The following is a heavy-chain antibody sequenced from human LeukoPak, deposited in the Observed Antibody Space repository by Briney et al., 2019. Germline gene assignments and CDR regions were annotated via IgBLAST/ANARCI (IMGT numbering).Heavy chain of an antibody. J-gene: IGHJ4*02. D-gene: IGHD1-26*01. Sequence: SETLSLTCAVYGGSFSGYYWSWIRQPPGKGLEWIGEINHSGSTNYNPSLKSRVTISVDTSKNQFSLKLSSVTAADTAVYYCARGPRTRSYLGDYWGQGTLVTVSS. CDR2: INHSGST. V-gene: IGHV4-34*01. CDR3: ARGPRTRSYLGDY. CDR1: GGSFSGYY.